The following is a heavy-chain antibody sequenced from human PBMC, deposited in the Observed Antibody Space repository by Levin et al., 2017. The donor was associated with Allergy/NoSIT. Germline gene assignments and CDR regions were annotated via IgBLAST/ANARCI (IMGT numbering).Heavy chain of an antibody. J-gene: IGHJ3*02. CDR1: GFIFRDYD. CDR2: IGTAGDT. V-gene: IGHV3-13*04. Sequence: GGSLRLSCAASGFIFRDYDMHWVRQATGKGLEWVSAIGTAGDTYYPGSVRGRFTISRENVKNSLYLQMNSLRAGDTAVYYCARAYGSGSYLNKNAFDIWGQGTMVTVSS. CDR3: ARAYGSGSYLNKNAFDI. D-gene: IGHD3-10*01.